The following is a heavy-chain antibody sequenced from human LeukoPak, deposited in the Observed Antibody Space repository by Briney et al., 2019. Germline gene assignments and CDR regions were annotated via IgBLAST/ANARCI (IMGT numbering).Heavy chain of an antibody. J-gene: IGHJ4*02. D-gene: IGHD2-15*01. CDR2: INPNSGGT. CDR3: ARDPPPYCSGGSCYSPYFDY. V-gene: IGHV1-2*02. Sequence: ASVKVSCKASGYTFTGYYMHWVRQAPGQGLEWMGWINPNSGGTNYAQKFQGRVTMTRDTSISTAYMELSRLRSDGTAVYYCARDPPPYCSGGSCYSPYFDYWGQGTLVTVSS. CDR1: GYTFTGYY.